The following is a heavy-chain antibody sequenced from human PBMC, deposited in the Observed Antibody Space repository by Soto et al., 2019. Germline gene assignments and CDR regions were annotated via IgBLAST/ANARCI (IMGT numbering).Heavy chain of an antibody. CDR1: GFTFSSYA. Sequence: PGGSLRLSCAASGFTFSSYAINWVRQAPGKGLEWVSSISGSGGSTYYADSVKGRFTISRDSSKNTLYLQMKSLRAEDTAVYYCAKDRFSGDRGIVVAGTFIDYWGQGTLVTVSS. CDR2: ISGSGGST. CDR3: AKDRFSGDRGIVVAGTFIDY. D-gene: IGHD6-19*01. J-gene: IGHJ4*02. V-gene: IGHV3-23*01.